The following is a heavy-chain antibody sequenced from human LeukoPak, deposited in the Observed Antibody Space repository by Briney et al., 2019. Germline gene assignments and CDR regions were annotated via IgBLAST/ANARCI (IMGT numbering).Heavy chain of an antibody. CDR2: IIPIFGTA. CDR3: ARWGYDILTLYYYYYMDV. V-gene: IGHV1-69*05. Sequence: ASVKVSCKASGGTFSSYAISWVRQAPGQGLEWMGGIIPIFGTANYAQKLQGRVTMTTDTSTSTAYMELRSLRSDDTAVYYCARWGYDILTLYYYYYMDVWGKGTTVTISS. D-gene: IGHD3-9*01. CDR1: GGTFSSYA. J-gene: IGHJ6*03.